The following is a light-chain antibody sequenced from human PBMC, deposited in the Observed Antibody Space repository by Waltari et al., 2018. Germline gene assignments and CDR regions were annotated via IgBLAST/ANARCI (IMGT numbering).Light chain of an antibody. CDR3: FSAADNNQV. J-gene: IGLJ3*02. V-gene: IGLV3-27*01. CDR2: KDT. Sequence: SYELTQPSSVSVSPGQTARITCSGDVLAKKYARWFQQKPGRAPVLVIYKDTERPSGFPERFSGSTSGTTVTLTISGAQVEDEADYYCFSAADNNQVFGGGTKLTVL. CDR1: VLAKKY.